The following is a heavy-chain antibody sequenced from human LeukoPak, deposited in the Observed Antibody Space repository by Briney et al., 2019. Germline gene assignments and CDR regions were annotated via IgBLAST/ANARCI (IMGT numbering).Heavy chain of an antibody. D-gene: IGHD3-10*01. V-gene: IGHV4-59*01. J-gene: IGHJ5*02. CDR3: ARADPNASGYFYRFNWFDP. CDR1: GGSISSYY. CDR2: IYSSGST. Sequence: SETLSLTCTVSGGSISSYYWNWVRQPPGNGLEWIGNIYSSGSTNYNPSLKSRVTISVDTSKFQFSLRLNSVTAADTAVYYCARADPNASGYFYRFNWFDPWGQGTLVTVSS.